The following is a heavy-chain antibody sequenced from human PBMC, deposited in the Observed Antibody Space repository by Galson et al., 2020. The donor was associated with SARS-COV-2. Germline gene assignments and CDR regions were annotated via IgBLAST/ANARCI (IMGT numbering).Heavy chain of an antibody. Sequence: ETGGSLRLSCTVSGGSISSYYWSWIRQPPGKGLEWIGYIYYSGSTNYNPSLKSRVTISVDTSKNQFSLKLSSVTAADTAVYYCARVRPGKRGAVAGTPTWYFDLWGRGTLVTVSS. CDR1: GGSISSYY. V-gene: IGHV4-59*01. D-gene: IGHD6-19*01. J-gene: IGHJ2*01. CDR2: IYYSGST. CDR3: ARVRPGKRGAVAGTPTWYFDL.